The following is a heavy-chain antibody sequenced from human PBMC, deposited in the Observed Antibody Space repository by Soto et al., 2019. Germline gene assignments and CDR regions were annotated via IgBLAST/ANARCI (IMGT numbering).Heavy chain of an antibody. CDR1: GFTFSTYG. J-gene: IGHJ4*02. CDR3: AKSQDCSGGTCYPRY. CDR2: ISYDGSKK. Sequence: QVQLVESGGGVVQPGRSLRLSCAASGFTFSTYGMHWVRQAPGKGLEWVAIISYDGSKKYYADSVKGRFTISRDNSRNTLYLQMDSLRTEDTAVYYCAKSQDCSGGTCYPRYWGQGTLVTVSS. V-gene: IGHV3-30*18. D-gene: IGHD2-15*01.